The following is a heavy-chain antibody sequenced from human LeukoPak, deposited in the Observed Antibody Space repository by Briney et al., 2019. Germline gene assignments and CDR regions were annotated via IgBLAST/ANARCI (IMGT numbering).Heavy chain of an antibody. Sequence: HPSETLSLTCTVSGGSISSGGYYWSWIRQHPGKGLEWIGYIYYSGSTYYNPSLKSRVTISVDTSKNQFSLKLSSVTAADTAVYYCARGYHPDAEYFQHWGQGTLVTVSS. J-gene: IGHJ1*01. CDR2: IYYSGST. V-gene: IGHV4-31*03. D-gene: IGHD3-16*02. CDR3: ARGYHPDAEYFQH. CDR1: GGSISSGGYY.